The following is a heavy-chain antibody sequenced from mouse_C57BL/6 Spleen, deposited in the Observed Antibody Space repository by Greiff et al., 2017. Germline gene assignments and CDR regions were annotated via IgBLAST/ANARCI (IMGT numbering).Heavy chain of an antibody. CDR1: GYTFTSYW. J-gene: IGHJ2*01. CDR2: IYPGSGST. Sequence: QVQLQQPGAELVKPGASVKMSCKASGYTFTSYWITWVKQRPGQGLEWLGDIYPGSGSTNYNEKFKSKATLTVDTSSSTAYMQLSSLTSEDSAVYYCARGGIYHYYFDYWGQGTTLTVSS. V-gene: IGHV1-55*01. CDR3: ARGGIYHYYFDY.